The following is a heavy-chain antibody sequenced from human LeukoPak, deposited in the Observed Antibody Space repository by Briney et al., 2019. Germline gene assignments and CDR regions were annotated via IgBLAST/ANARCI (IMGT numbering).Heavy chain of an antibody. V-gene: IGHV4-59*01. Sequence: SETLSLTCTVSGGSISSYYWSWIRQPPGKGLEWIGYIYYSGSTNYNPSLKSRVTISVDTSKNQFSLKLNSVTAADTAVYYCARWKTGWSEDAFDIWGQGTMVTVSS. CDR2: IYYSGST. J-gene: IGHJ3*02. D-gene: IGHD6-19*01. CDR1: GGSISSYY. CDR3: ARWKTGWSEDAFDI.